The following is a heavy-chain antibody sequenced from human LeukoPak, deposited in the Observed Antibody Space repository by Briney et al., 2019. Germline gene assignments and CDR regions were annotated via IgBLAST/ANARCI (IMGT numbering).Heavy chain of an antibody. J-gene: IGHJ4*02. V-gene: IGHV3-7*01. CDR2: INQDGSQT. Sequence: GGSLRLSCAASGFTFSSSWMNWVRQAPGKGLEWVGNINQDGSQTYYVDSVRGRFTISRDNASNSLYLQMSRLRAEDTALTFSAGEGVFRSYSWGRGTLVTVSS. CDR3: AGEGVFRSYS. CDR1: GFTFSSSW. D-gene: IGHD2/OR15-2a*01.